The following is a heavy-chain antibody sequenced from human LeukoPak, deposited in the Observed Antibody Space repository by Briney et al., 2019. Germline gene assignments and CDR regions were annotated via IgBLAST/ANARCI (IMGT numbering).Heavy chain of an antibody. J-gene: IGHJ4*02. Sequence: GASVKVSCKASGYTFTSYYMHWVRQAPGQGLEWMGIINPSGGSTSYAQKFQGRVTITRNTSISTAYMELSSLRSEDTAVYYCARVMYNWKGTPFIDYWGQGTLVTVSS. CDR1: GYTFTSYY. CDR2: INPSGGST. D-gene: IGHD1-20*01. CDR3: ARVMYNWKGTPFIDY. V-gene: IGHV1-46*01.